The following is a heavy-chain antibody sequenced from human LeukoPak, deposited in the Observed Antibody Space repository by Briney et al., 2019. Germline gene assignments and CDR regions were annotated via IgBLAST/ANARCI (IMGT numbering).Heavy chain of an antibody. J-gene: IGHJ6*02. V-gene: IGHV4-59*08. D-gene: IGHD6-13*01. Sequence: PSETLSLTCTVSGGSISSYYWSWIRQPPGKGLEWIGYIYYSGSTNHNPSLKSRVTISVDTSKNQFSLKLSPATAADTAVYYRARLSSSSYYYYGMDVWGQGTTVTVSS. CDR2: IYYSGST. CDR1: GGSISSYY. CDR3: ARLSSSSYYYYGMDV.